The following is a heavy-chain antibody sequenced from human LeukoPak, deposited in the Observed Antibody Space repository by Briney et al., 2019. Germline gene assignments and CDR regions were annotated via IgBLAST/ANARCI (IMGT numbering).Heavy chain of an antibody. CDR3: ARHGNTYHDSSGSLGY. V-gene: IGHV5-51*01. J-gene: IGHJ4*02. CDR2: IYPGDSDT. CDR1: GYSFTSYW. D-gene: IGHD3-22*01. Sequence: PGESLKISCKGSGYSFTSYWIAWVRQMPGKGLEWMGIIYPGDSDTRYSPSFQGQVTISADKSISTAYLQWNSLKASDTAMYYCARHGNTYHDSSGSLGYWGQGTLVTVSS.